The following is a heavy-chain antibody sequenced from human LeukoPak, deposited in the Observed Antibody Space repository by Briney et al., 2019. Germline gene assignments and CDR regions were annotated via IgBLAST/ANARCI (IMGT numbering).Heavy chain of an antibody. CDR3: ATLRVGESDY. D-gene: IGHD3-10*01. J-gene: IGHJ4*02. CDR2: ISSSSSYI. CDR1: GFTFSSYS. Sequence: GGPLRLSCAASGFTFSSYSMNWVRQAPGKGLEWVSSISSSSSYIYYADSVKGRFTISRDNAKNSLYLQMNSLRAEDTAVYYCATLRVGESDYWGQGTLVTVSS. V-gene: IGHV3-21*01.